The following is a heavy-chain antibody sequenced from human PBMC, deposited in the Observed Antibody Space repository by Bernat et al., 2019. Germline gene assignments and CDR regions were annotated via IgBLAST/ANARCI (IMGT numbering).Heavy chain of an antibody. D-gene: IGHD5-12*01. CDR3: ARGGGVYSGYDYSNWYFDL. CDR1: AGSISSNNYF. J-gene: IGHJ2*01. Sequence: QLQLQESGPGLVKPSETLSLTCTVSAGSISSNNYFWGWIREPPGKGLEWIGSVYSSGSTYYNPSLKGRVTISVDTSKNQFSLKLSSVTAADTAVYYCARGGGVYSGYDYSNWYFDLWGRGTLVTVSS. CDR2: VYSSGST. V-gene: IGHV4-39*07.